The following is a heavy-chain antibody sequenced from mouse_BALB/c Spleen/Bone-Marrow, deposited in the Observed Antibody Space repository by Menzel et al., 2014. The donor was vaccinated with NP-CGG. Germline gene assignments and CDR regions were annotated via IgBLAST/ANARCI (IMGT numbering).Heavy chain of an antibody. CDR1: GYTFTSYW. CDR2: INPSNGRT. Sequence: VQGVESGAELVKPGASVKLSCKASGYTFTSYWMHWVKQRPGQGLEWIGEINPSNGRTNYNEKFKGKATFTADTSSNTAYMQLSSLTSEDSAVYYCATMITDWYFDVWGAGTTVTVSS. D-gene: IGHD2-4*01. J-gene: IGHJ1*01. V-gene: IGHV1S81*02. CDR3: ATMITDWYFDV.